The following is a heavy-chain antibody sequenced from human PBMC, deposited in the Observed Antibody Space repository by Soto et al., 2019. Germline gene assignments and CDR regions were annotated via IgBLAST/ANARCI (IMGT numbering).Heavy chain of an antibody. CDR3: ARDSLTINSGYDFSEAAFDI. J-gene: IGHJ3*02. V-gene: IGHV1-46*03. CDR2: INSSGGST. D-gene: IGHD5-12*01. Sequence: ASVKVSCKASGYTFTSYYMHWVRQAPGQGLEWMGIINSSGGSTSYAQKFQGRVTMTRDTSTSTVYMELSSLRSEDTAVYYCARDSLTINSGYDFSEAAFDIWGQGTMVTVSS. CDR1: GYTFTSYY.